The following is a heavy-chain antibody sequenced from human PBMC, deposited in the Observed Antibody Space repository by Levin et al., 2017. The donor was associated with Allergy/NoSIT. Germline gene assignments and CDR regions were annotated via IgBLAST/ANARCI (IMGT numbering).Heavy chain of an antibody. D-gene: IGHD3-10*01. CDR2: IYSGGST. CDR1: GFTVSSNY. Sequence: GESLKISCAASGFTVSSNYMSWVRQAPGKGLEWVSVIYSGGSTYYADSVKGRFTISRDNSKNTLYLQMNSLRAEDTAVYYCARGGYYGSGSFEDYWGQGTLVTVSS. CDR3: ARGGYYGSGSFEDY. V-gene: IGHV3-66*02. J-gene: IGHJ4*02.